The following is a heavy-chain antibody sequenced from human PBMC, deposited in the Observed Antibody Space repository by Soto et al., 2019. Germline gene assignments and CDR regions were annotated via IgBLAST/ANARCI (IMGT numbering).Heavy chain of an antibody. CDR3: ARAVAGLIS. D-gene: IGHD6-19*01. V-gene: IGHV3-21*01. Sequence: PGGSLRLSCAASGFTFSNYSMNWVRQAPGKGLEWVSSISSGSSFIYYAGSVKGRFTISRDNAKNSLYLQMNSLRAEDTAVYYCARAVAGLISWGQGFLVTVSS. CDR2: ISSGSSFI. J-gene: IGHJ1*01. CDR1: GFTFSNYS.